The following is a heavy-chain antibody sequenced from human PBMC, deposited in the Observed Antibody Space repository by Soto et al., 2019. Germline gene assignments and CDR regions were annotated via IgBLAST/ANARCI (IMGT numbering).Heavy chain of an antibody. CDR3: ARDLRIAARSNPFDI. CDR1: GFTFSSYS. CDR2: ISSSSSYI. V-gene: IGHV3-21*01. Sequence: EVQLVESGGGLVKPGGSLRLSCAASGFTFSSYSMNWVRQAPGKGLEWVSSISSSSSYIYYADSVKGRFTISRDNAKNSLYLQMNSLRAEDTAVYYCARDLRIAARSNPFDIWGQGTMVTVSS. J-gene: IGHJ3*02. D-gene: IGHD6-6*01.